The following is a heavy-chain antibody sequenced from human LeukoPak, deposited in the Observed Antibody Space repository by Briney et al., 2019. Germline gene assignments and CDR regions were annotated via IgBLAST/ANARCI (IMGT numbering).Heavy chain of an antibody. Sequence: SETLSLTCAVYGGSFSGYYWSWIRQPPGKGLEWIGEINHSGSTNYNPSLESRVTISVDTSKNQFSLKLSSVTAADTAVYYCASLTGIAARMGVDYWGQGTLVTVSS. CDR1: GGSFSGYY. D-gene: IGHD6-6*01. CDR2: INHSGST. CDR3: ASLTGIAARMGVDY. J-gene: IGHJ4*02. V-gene: IGHV4-34*01.